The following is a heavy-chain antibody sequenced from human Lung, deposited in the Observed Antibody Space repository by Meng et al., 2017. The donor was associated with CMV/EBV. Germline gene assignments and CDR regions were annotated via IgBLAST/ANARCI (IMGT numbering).Heavy chain of an antibody. Sequence: GGSXRLXCIVSGFTFDEFAMHWVRQAPGKGLEWVSGIGWNSGSIDYADSVKGRFTISRDNAKNSLYLQMNSLRTEDTALYYCAQDSAYNTNYGWFDPWGQGTLVTVSS. V-gene: IGHV3-9*01. CDR1: GFTFDEFA. J-gene: IGHJ5*02. D-gene: IGHD4-17*01. CDR3: AQDSAYNTNYGWFDP. CDR2: IGWNSGSI.